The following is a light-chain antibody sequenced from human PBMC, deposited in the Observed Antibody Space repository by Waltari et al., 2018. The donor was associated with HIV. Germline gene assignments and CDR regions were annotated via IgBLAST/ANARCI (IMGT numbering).Light chain of an antibody. Sequence: QSALTQPPSVSASPGQSVTISCTGTSSDIGSYNRVSWYLQPPGTAPRIIIYEVKNRPSGVPVRFSASKSGNTASLTISVLQAEDEADYYCSSYKNNNPIGFGTGTKVTVL. J-gene: IGLJ1*01. CDR3: SSYKNNNPIG. V-gene: IGLV2-18*02. CDR1: SSDIGSYNR. CDR2: EVK.